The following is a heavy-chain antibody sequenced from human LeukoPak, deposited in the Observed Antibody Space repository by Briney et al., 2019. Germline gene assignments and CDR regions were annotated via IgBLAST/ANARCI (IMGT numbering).Heavy chain of an antibody. CDR1: GFTFSSYG. Sequence: PGRSLRLSCAASGFTFSSYGMHWVRQASGKGLEWVAVIWYDGSNKYYADSVKGRFTISRDNSKNTLYLQMNSLRAEDTAVYYCARDPSGYYYDYWGQGTLVTVSS. J-gene: IGHJ4*02. V-gene: IGHV3-33*01. CDR3: ARDPSGYYYDY. CDR2: IWYDGSNK. D-gene: IGHD3-22*01.